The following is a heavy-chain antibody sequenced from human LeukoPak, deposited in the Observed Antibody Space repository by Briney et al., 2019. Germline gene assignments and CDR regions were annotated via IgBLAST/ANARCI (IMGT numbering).Heavy chain of an antibody. J-gene: IGHJ4*02. CDR1: GFTFSSYG. CDR2: IWYDGSNK. V-gene: IGHV3-33*01. D-gene: IGHD3-3*01. Sequence: GRSLRLSCAASGFTFSSYGMHWVRQAPGKGLEWVAVIWYDGSNKYYADSVKGRFTISRDNSKNTLYLQMNSLRAEDTAVYYCARDGSGYYFDYWGQGTLVTVSS. CDR3: ARDGSGYYFDY.